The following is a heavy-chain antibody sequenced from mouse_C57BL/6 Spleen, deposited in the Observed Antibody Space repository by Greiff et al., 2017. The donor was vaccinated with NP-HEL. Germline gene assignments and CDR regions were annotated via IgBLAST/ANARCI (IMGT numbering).Heavy chain of an antibody. CDR1: GYAFSSSW. D-gene: IGHD1-1*01. CDR3: ARVPYYYGSSSSYYYAMDY. Sequence: VQLQQSGPELVKPGASVKISCKASGYAFSSSWMNWVKQRPGKGLEWIGRIYPGDGDTNYNGKFKGKATLTADKSSSTAYMQLSSLTSEDSAVYFCARVPYYYGSSSSYYYAMDYWGQGTSVTVSS. CDR2: IYPGDGDT. V-gene: IGHV1-82*01. J-gene: IGHJ4*01.